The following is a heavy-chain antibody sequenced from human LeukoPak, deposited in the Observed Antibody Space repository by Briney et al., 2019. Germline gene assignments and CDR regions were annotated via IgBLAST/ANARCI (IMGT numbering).Heavy chain of an antibody. CDR3: TTDGGDYDFWSGRLYYFDY. CDR2: IKSKTDGGTT. CDR1: GFTFSNAW. V-gene: IGHV3-15*01. D-gene: IGHD3-3*01. J-gene: IGHJ4*02. Sequence: GGSLRLSCAASGFTFSNAWMSWVRQAPGKGLEWVGRIKSKTDGGTTDYAAPVKGRFTISRDDSKNTLYLQMNSLKTEDTAVYYCTTDGGDYDFWSGRLYYFDYWGQGTLVTVSS.